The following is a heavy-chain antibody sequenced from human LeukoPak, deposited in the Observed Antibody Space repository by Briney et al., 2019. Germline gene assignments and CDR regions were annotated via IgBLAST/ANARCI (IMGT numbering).Heavy chain of an antibody. CDR2: IDPSDSYT. J-gene: IGHJ3*02. CDR3: ARAPIIVGATGSAFDI. Sequence: GESLRISCKGSGYSFTSYWISWVRQMPGKGLEWMGRIDPSDSYTNYSPSFQGHVTISADKSISTAYLQWSSLKASDTAIYYCARAPIIVGATGSAFDIWGQGTMVTVSS. CDR1: GYSFTSYW. D-gene: IGHD1-26*01. V-gene: IGHV5-10-1*01.